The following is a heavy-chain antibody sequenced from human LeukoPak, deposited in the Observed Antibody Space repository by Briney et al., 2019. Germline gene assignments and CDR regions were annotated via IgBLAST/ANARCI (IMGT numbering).Heavy chain of an antibody. Sequence: GGSLRLSCAASGFSSSTYWMTWVRQAPGKGLEWVANIKPDASDKHYVDSVKGRFTISRDNAKNSLFLQMNSLGFEDTAVYYCARGITGTSPGYWGQGTLVTVSS. V-gene: IGHV3-7*01. CDR1: GFSSSTYW. CDR3: ARGITGTSPGY. J-gene: IGHJ4*02. CDR2: IKPDASDK. D-gene: IGHD1-7*01.